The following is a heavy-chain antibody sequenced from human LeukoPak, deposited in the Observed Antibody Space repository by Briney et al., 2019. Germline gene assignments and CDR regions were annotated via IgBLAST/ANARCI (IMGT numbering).Heavy chain of an antibody. Sequence: GGSLRLSCAASGFTFRSYWMAWVRQAPGKGLEWVANIKEDESAKHQADSVKGRFTISRDDAQNSVYLQMSSLRGEDTAVYYCARDVGGSLDYWGQGTLVTVSS. J-gene: IGHJ4*02. CDR2: IKEDESAK. V-gene: IGHV3-7*01. CDR1: GFTFRSYW. CDR3: ARDVGGSLDY. D-gene: IGHD1-26*01.